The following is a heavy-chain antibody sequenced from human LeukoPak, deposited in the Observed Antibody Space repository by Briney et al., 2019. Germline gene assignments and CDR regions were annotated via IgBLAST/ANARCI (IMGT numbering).Heavy chain of an antibody. CDR3: AREWVTANWEDYYYYYGMDV. CDR2: INHSGST. D-gene: IGHD7-27*01. CDR1: GGSFSGYY. V-gene: IGHV4-34*01. J-gene: IGHJ6*02. Sequence: SETLSLTCAVYGGSFSGYYWSWIRQPPGKGLEWIGEINHSGSTNYNPSLKSRVTISVDTSKNQFSLKLSSVTAADTAVYYCAREWVTANWEDYYYYYGMDVWGQGTTVTVSS.